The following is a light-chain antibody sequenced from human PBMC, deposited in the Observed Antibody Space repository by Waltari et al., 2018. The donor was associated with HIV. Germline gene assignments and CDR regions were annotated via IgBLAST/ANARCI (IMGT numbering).Light chain of an antibody. CDR2: WAS. J-gene: IGKJ4*01. CDR1: QSVFYRSTNNNY. Sequence: DIVMTQSPDSLAMSLGERATINCKSSQSVFYRSTNNNYLAWYQQKPGQPPKLLIYWASTRESGVPDRFSGSGSGTDFTLTISSLQAEDVAVYYCQQYYSTPLTFGGGTKVEIK. CDR3: QQYYSTPLT. V-gene: IGKV4-1*01.